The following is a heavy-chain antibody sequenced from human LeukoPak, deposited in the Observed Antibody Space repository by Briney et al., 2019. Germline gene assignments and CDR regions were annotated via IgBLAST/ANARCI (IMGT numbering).Heavy chain of an antibody. CDR2: SYPRDSDT. CDR3: AGHLSRRHGDAFDI. J-gene: IGHJ3*02. CDR1: GYIFATYW. V-gene: IGHV5-51*01. Sequence: GEALKISCKASGYIFATYWIGWGRQMPGKGLEWRGGSYPRDSDTRYSPSFQGQVTISAAKSISTAYLQGSSLNASDTAMYYCAGHLSRRHGDAFDIWGQGTMVTLSS.